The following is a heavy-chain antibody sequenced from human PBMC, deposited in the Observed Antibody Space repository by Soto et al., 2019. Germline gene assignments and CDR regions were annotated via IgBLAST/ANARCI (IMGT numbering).Heavy chain of an antibody. J-gene: IGHJ6*02. CDR3: ARSYYDFWSGYSYYYYGMDV. Sequence: SAKVSCKASGGTFSSYAISWVRQAPGQGLEWMGGIVPIFGTANYAQKFQGRVTITADESTSTAYMELSSLRSEDTAVYYCARSYYDFWSGYSYYYYGMDVWGQGTTVTVSS. V-gene: IGHV1-69*13. CDR1: GGTFSSYA. D-gene: IGHD3-3*01. CDR2: IVPIFGTA.